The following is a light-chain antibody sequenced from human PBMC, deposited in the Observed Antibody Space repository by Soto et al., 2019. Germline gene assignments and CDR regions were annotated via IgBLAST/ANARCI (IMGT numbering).Light chain of an antibody. Sequence: QSALTQPPSVSGAPWQRVTISCTGSSSNIGATYDVQWYQQLPGTAPKLLIYGNSNRPSGVPDRFSGSKSGTSASLAITGLQADDEADYYCQSYDSSLSAHYVFGTGTKVTV. J-gene: IGLJ1*01. V-gene: IGLV1-40*01. CDR2: GNS. CDR3: QSYDSSLSAHYV. CDR1: SSNIGATYD.